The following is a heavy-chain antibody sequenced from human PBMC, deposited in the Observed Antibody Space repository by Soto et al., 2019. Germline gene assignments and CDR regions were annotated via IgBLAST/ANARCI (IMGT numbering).Heavy chain of an antibody. CDR1: GYTFTTYG. CDR3: AREPTDYYDNSGNYFLNY. J-gene: IGHJ4*02. D-gene: IGHD3-22*01. Sequence: QVQLVQSGAEVKKPGASVKVSCKASGYTFTTYGMSWVRQAPGQGLDWMGWISTYNGNTKYAERLQGRVTMTTDTTTSTGYMELRSRRSYDTAVYYCAREPTDYYDNSGNYFLNYCVQGTLVTVSS. V-gene: IGHV1-18*01. CDR2: ISTYNGNT.